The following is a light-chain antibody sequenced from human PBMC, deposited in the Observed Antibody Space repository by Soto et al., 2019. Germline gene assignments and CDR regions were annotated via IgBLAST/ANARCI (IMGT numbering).Light chain of an antibody. V-gene: IGKV1-12*01. Sequence: DIQMTQSPSSVSASVGDRVTISCRASEDINSRLAWYQQKPGNAPKLLIYAAFILQSGVPSRLSGYGPGTDCTLSISSLQPEDFATYYCHQADSFPITFGQGTRLEMK. CDR1: EDINSR. CDR3: HQADSFPIT. J-gene: IGKJ5*01. CDR2: AAF.